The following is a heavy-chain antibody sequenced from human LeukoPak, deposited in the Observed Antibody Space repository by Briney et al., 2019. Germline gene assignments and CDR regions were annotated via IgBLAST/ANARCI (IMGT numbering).Heavy chain of an antibody. J-gene: IGHJ4*02. Sequence: GGSLRLSCTASGFTLSSYEMTWIRQAPGKGLEWVSSIDYSGDTTYYADSVKGRFTISRDNSKSTLFLQLSSLRADDTAVYYCAREYPLFHYFDYWGQGTLVTVSS. D-gene: IGHD2-2*01. CDR2: IDYSGDTT. V-gene: IGHV3-23*01. CDR1: GFTLSSYE. CDR3: AREYPLFHYFDY.